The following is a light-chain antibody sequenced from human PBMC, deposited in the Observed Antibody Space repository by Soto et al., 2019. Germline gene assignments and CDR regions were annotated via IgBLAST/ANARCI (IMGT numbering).Light chain of an antibody. V-gene: IGLV1-40*01. J-gene: IGLJ2*01. CDR3: QSYDSILSGPVV. Sequence: QSVLTQPPSVSGAPGQRVTISCTGSSSNIGARYAVHWYQQLPGTAPKLLIYGNANRPSGVPDRFSGSKSGTSASLAITGLQAEDEADYYCQSYDSILSGPVVFGGGTKLTVL. CDR2: GNA. CDR1: SSNIGARYA.